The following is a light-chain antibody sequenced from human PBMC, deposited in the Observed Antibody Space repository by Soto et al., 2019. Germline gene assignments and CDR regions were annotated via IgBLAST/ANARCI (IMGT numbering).Light chain of an antibody. CDR1: QSVSSN. Sequence: EIVMTQSPATLSVSPGERATLSCRASQSVSSNLAWYQQKPGQAPRPLIYGASTRATGIPARFSGSGSGTEFTLTISSLQSEDFALYYCQQYNNWPGTFGQGTKVDI. J-gene: IGKJ1*01. V-gene: IGKV3-15*01. CDR2: GAS. CDR3: QQYNNWPGT.